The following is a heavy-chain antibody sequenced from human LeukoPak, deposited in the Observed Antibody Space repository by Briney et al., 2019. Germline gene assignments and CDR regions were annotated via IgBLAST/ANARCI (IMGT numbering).Heavy chain of an antibody. CDR3: AHVGYCSSTSCYPLGDAFDI. Sequence: GGSLRLSCAASGFTFSSYGMHWVRQAPGKGLEWVAVISYDGSNKYYADSVKGRFTISRDNSKNTLYLQMNSLRGEDTAVYYCAHVGYCSSTSCYPLGDAFDIWGQGTMVTVSS. D-gene: IGHD2-2*01. CDR1: GFTFSSYG. V-gene: IGHV3-30*03. J-gene: IGHJ3*02. CDR2: ISYDGSNK.